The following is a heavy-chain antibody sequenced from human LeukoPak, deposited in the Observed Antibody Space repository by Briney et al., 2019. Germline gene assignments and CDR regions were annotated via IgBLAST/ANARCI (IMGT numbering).Heavy chain of an antibody. CDR3: AKDLSQTACTLLRFLEWYPNPNYYYYYMDV. D-gene: IGHD3-3*01. J-gene: IGHJ6*03. Sequence: GRSLRLSCAASGFTFDDYAMHWVRQAPGKGLEWVSGISWNSGSIGYADSVKGRFPISRHNAKNYLYLQMNSLRADDTALYYCAKDLSQTACTLLRFLEWYPNPNYYYYYMDVWGKGTTVTVSS. CDR1: GFTFDDYA. CDR2: ISWNSGSI. V-gene: IGHV3-9*01.